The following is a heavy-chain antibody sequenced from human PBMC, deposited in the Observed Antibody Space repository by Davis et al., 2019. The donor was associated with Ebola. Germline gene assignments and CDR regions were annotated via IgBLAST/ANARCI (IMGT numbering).Heavy chain of an antibody. Sequence: SVKVSCKASGDSFSNSVISWVRHAPGQGLEWVGGIILVFGTIGYAERFQGRVTISADESTNTVYMELTSLVSEDTAMYYCARESGAVGSFDHWGQGTPVTVSS. CDR2: IILVFGTI. D-gene: IGHD4-23*01. CDR1: GDSFSNSV. J-gene: IGHJ4*02. CDR3: ARESGAVGSFDH. V-gene: IGHV1-69*13.